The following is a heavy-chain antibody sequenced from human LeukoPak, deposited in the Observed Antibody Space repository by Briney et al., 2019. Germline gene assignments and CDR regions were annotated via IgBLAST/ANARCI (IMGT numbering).Heavy chain of an antibody. V-gene: IGHV4-38-2*01. CDR3: ARAGIGIRYYMDV. CDR1: GYSISSGYY. CDR2: IYHSGST. Sequence: SETLSLTCAVSGYSISSGYYWGWIRQPPGKGLEWIGNIYHSGSTYYNPSLRSRVTISVDTSKNQSSLKLSSVTAADTAVYYCARAGIGIRYYMDVWGKGTTVTVSS. D-gene: IGHD3-10*01. J-gene: IGHJ6*03.